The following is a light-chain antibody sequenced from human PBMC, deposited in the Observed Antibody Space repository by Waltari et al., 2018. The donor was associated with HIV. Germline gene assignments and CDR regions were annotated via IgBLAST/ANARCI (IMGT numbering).Light chain of an antibody. Sequence: QSVLTQPPSVSAAPGQKVTISCSGNRSNIGNNYVSWYQQVPGTAPKLLMYDKANRPPGIPDRFSASKSGTSATLGITGLQTGDEADYYCGTWDSSLSAGVFGGGTKLTVL. J-gene: IGLJ2*01. CDR1: RSNIGNNY. CDR3: GTWDSSLSAGV. V-gene: IGLV1-51*01. CDR2: DKA.